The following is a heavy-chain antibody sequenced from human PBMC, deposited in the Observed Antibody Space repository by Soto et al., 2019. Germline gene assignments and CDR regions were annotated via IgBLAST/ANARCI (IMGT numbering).Heavy chain of an antibody. CDR1: GFTFSSCA. CDR2: ISYDGSNK. Sequence: GGSLRLSCAASGFTFSSCAMPWVRQAPGKGLEWVAVISYDGSNKYYADSVKGRFTISRDNSKNTLYLQMNSLRAEDTAVYYCARDSCRGGCSGGSWKHYYYYGMDVWGQGTTVTVS. J-gene: IGHJ6*02. D-gene: IGHD2-15*01. V-gene: IGHV3-30-3*01. CDR3: ARDSCRGGCSGGSWKHYYYYGMDV.